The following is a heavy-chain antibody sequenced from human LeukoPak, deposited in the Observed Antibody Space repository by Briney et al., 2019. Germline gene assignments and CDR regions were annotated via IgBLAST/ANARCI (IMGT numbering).Heavy chain of an antibody. CDR2: INHSGST. J-gene: IGHJ6*02. CDR1: GGSFSGYY. V-gene: IGHV4-34*01. D-gene: IGHD6-13*01. Sequence: SETLSLTCAVYGGSFSGYYWSWIRQPPGKGLEWIGEINHSGSTNYNPSLKSRVTISVDTSKNQFSLKLSSVTAADTAVYYCATGIAAAVPYYYYGMDVWGQGTTVTVSS. CDR3: ATGIAAAVPYYYYGMDV.